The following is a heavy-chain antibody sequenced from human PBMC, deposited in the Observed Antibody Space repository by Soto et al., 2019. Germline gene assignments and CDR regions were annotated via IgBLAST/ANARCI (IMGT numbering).Heavy chain of an antibody. CDR2: INQDGGGT. V-gene: IGHV3-7*03. CDR3: ARYFRGSSRYFFDF. D-gene: IGHD6-19*01. CDR1: GFTFISSF. J-gene: IGHJ4*02. Sequence: GGSLRLSCVASGFTFISSFMGWVRQAPGKGLEWVANINQDGGGTYYVDSVEGRFTISRDNAKDSLYLQMNSLRGEDTAVYYCARYFRGSSRYFFDFWGQGTLVTVSS.